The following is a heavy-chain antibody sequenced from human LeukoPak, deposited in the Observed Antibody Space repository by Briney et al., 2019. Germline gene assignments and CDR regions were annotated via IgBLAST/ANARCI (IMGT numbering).Heavy chain of an antibody. CDR2: ISYDGSNK. V-gene: IGHV3-30*18. CDR3: AKDDSVYDSSGYYYCLDY. J-gene: IGHJ4*02. D-gene: IGHD3-22*01. CDR1: GFTFSSYG. Sequence: GGSLRLSCAASGFTFSSYGMHWVRQAPGKGLEWVAVISYDGSNKYYADSVKGRFTISRDNSKNTLYLQMNSLRAEDTAVYYCAKDDSVYDSSGYYYCLDYWGQGTLVTVSS.